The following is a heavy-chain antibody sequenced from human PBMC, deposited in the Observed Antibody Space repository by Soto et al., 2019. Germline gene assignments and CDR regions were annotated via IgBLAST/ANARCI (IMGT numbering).Heavy chain of an antibody. Sequence: GESLKISCKGSGYSFTSYWISWVRQMPGKGLEWMGRIDPSDSYTNYSPSFQGHVTISADKSISTAYLQWSSLKASDTAMYYCARLDYRVYYYYGMDVWGQGTTVTVSS. CDR3: ARLDYRVYYYYGMDV. D-gene: IGHD3-10*01. V-gene: IGHV5-10-1*01. CDR1: GYSFTSYW. CDR2: IDPSDSYT. J-gene: IGHJ6*02.